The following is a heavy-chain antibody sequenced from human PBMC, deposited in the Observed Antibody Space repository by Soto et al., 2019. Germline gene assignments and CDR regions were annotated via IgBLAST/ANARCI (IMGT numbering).Heavy chain of an antibody. V-gene: IGHV4-61*08. D-gene: IGHD2-21*01. CDR2: IYTSGST. J-gene: IGHJ6*02. CDR1: GVTVSSDAYY. CDR3: ARDVVGVATSYYYYGMDV. Sequence: SETLSLTCTVSGVTVSSDAYYWSWIRQHPGKGLEWIGRIYTSGSTNYNPSLKSRGTMSVETSKNQFSLKLSSVTAADTAVYYCARDVVGVATSYYYYGMDVWGQGTTVTVSS.